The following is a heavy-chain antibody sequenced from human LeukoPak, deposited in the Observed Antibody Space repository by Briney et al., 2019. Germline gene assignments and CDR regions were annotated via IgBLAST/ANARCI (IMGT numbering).Heavy chain of an antibody. V-gene: IGHV4-4*02. CDR1: GGSISSINS. CDR2: IYQSVST. J-gene: IGHJ3*02. CDR3: ASPLGCYSIACLSDAFDI. Sequence: SGTLSLTCAVSGGSISSINSWRWVRQPPGKGLEWIGEIYQSVSTNYNPSLKSRVTISVEKSKNQFSLKLSSVRAADTPVYYCASPLGCYSIACLSDAFDIWGQGTMVTVSS. D-gene: IGHD4-11*01.